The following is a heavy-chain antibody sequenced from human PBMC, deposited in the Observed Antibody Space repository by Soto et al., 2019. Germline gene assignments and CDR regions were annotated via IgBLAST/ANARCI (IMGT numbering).Heavy chain of an antibody. V-gene: IGHV3-30*18. CDR1: GFSFSSYA. CDR3: AKDPRGIVGAGAWLDS. Sequence: PGGSLRLSCAASGFSFSSYAINWVRQAPGKGLEWVAVISYDGSDMYYGDSVKGRFTISRDNSNNTLYLQMNSLRPDDTALYYCAKDPRGIVGAGAWLDSWGQGTLVTVSS. D-gene: IGHD1-26*01. J-gene: IGHJ4*02. CDR2: ISYDGSDM.